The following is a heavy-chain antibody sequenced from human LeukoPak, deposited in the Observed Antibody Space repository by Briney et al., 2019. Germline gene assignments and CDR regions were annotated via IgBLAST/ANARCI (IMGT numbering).Heavy chain of an antibody. CDR3: TTDILTGPPYYYYGMDV. V-gene: IGHV3-73*01. J-gene: IGHJ6*02. CDR2: IRSKANSYAT. D-gene: IGHD3-9*01. CDR1: GFTFSGSA. Sequence: GGSLKLSCAASGFTFSGSAMHWVRQASGKGLEWVGRIRSKANSYATAYAASVKGRFTISRDDSKNTAYLQMNSLKTEDTAVYYCTTDILTGPPYYYYGMDVWGQGTTVTVSS.